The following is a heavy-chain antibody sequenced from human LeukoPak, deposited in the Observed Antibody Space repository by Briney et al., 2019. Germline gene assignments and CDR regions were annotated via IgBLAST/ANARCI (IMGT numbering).Heavy chain of an antibody. CDR1: GYTFTSYA. CDR2: INAGNGNT. CDR3: ARVQYGNWFDP. Sequence: ASVTVSCTASGYTFTSYAMHWVRQAPGQRLEWMGWINAGNGNTKYSQKFQGRVTITRDTSASTAYMELSSLRSEDTAVYYCARVQYGNWFDPWGQGTLVTVSS. D-gene: IGHD4-11*01. V-gene: IGHV1-3*01. J-gene: IGHJ5*02.